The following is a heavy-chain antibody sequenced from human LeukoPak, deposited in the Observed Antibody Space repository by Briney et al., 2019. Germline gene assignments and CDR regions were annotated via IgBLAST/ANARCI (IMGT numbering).Heavy chain of an antibody. CDR3: ARDRILKGYSSSSRSNYYYGMDV. D-gene: IGHD6-6*01. V-gene: IGHV3-53*05. CDR2: IYSGGST. J-gene: IGHJ6*02. CDR1: GFTVSSNY. Sequence: PGGSLRLSCAASGFTVSSNYMSWVRQAPGKGLEWVSVIYSGGSTYYADSVKGRFTISRDNSKNTLYLQMNSLRAEDTAVYYCARDRILKGYSSSSRSNYYYGMDVWGQGTTVTVSS.